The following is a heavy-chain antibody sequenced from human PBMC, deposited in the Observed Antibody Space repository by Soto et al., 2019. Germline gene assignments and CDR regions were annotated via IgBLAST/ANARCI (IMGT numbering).Heavy chain of an antibody. CDR2: ISGGGDTT. V-gene: IGHV3-23*01. D-gene: IGHD3-10*01. Sequence: GGSLRLSCAASGFTFSSYAMSWVRQAPGKGLEWVSAISGGGDTTYYADSVKGRFTISRDNARNSLYLQMNSLREEDTAVYYCARVSDFANWGQGTLVTVSS. CDR3: ARVSDFAN. J-gene: IGHJ4*02. CDR1: GFTFSSYA.